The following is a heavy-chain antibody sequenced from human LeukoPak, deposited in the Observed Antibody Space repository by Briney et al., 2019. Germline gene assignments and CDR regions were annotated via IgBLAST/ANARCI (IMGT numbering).Heavy chain of an antibody. J-gene: IGHJ6*02. CDR1: GFTISSYS. V-gene: IGHV3-21*01. D-gene: IGHD3-22*01. CDR2: ISSSSSYI. Sequence: GGSLRLSCAASGFTISSYSMNWVRQAPGKGLEWVSSISSSSSYIYYADSVKGRFTISRDNAKNSLYLQMNSLRAEDTAVYYCARGGENSSGYRVFYYGMDVWGQGTTVTVSS. CDR3: ARGGENSSGYRVFYYGMDV.